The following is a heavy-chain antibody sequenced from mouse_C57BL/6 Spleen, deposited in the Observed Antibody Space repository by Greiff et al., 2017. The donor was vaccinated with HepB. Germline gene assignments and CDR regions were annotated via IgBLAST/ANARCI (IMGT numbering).Heavy chain of an antibody. CDR3: ARNWGYGSSPYFDY. CDR2: IWSGGST. D-gene: IGHD1-1*01. V-gene: IGHV2-2*01. Sequence: VQRVESGPGLVQPSQSLSITCTVSGFSFTSYGVHWVRQSPGKGLEWLGVIWSGGSTDYNAAFISRLSISKDNSKSQVFFKMNSLQADDTAIYYCARNWGYGSSPYFDYWGQGTTLTVSS. CDR1: GFSFTSYG. J-gene: IGHJ2*01.